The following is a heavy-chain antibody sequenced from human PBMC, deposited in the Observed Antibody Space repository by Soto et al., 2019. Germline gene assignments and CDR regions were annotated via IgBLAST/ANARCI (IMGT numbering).Heavy chain of an antibody. CDR2: ISYDGSNK. CDR1: GFTFSSYG. J-gene: IGHJ6*02. V-gene: IGHV3-30*18. CDR3: ANSVRVGGSGSPGDYYYYYGMDV. D-gene: IGHD3-10*01. Sequence: QVQLVESGGGVVQPGRSLRLSCAASGFTFSSYGMHWVRQAPGKGLEWVAVISYDGSNKYYADSVKGRFTISRDNSKNTLYLQMNSLRVEDTAVYYCANSVRVGGSGSPGDYYYYYGMDVWGQGTTVTVSS.